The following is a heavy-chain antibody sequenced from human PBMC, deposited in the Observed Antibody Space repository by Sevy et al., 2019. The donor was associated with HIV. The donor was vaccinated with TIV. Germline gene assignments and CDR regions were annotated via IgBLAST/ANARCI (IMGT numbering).Heavy chain of an antibody. CDR2: IRSKAYGGTT. J-gene: IGHJ5*02. Sequence: GGSLRLSCTASGFTFGDYAMSWFRQAPGKGLEWVGFIRSKAYGGTTEYAASVKGRFTISRDDSKSIAYLQMNSLKTGDPAVFYCTGGGGYHFSTAWGQGTLVTVSS. CDR1: GFTFGDYA. D-gene: IGHD3-3*01. CDR3: TGGGGYHFSTA. V-gene: IGHV3-49*03.